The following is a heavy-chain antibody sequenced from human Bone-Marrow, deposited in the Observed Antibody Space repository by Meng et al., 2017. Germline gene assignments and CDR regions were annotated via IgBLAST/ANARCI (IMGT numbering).Heavy chain of an antibody. Sequence: ASVKVSCKASGYTFPDYYIHWVRRAPGQGLEWMGRINPKSGDTHYAQKFQARVTMTGDTSISTAYMELSGLRSDDTAMYYCARDEDISAAGKLFGDYWGQGNLVTGAS. J-gene: IGHJ4*02. CDR3: ARDEDISAAGKLFGDY. D-gene: IGHD6-25*01. CDR1: GYTFPDYY. CDR2: INPKSGDT. V-gene: IGHV1-2*06.